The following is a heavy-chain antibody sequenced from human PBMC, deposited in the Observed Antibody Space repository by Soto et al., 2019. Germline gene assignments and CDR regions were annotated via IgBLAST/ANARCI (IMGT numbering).Heavy chain of an antibody. D-gene: IGHD3-22*01. CDR3: AKDNYDSSGYFLYYFDS. CDR2: ISSSGAPT. V-gene: IGHV3-23*01. J-gene: IGHJ4*02. Sequence: PGGSLRLSCAASGFTFSSYAMCWVRQAPGKGLEWVSGISSSGAPTYYADSAKGRFTISRDNSKTTLYLQMNSLRAEDTAVYFCAKDNYDSSGYFLYYFDSWGQGTLVTVSS. CDR1: GFTFSSYA.